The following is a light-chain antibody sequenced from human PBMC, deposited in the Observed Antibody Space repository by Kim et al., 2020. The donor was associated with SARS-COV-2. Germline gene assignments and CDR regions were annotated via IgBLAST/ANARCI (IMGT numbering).Light chain of an antibody. V-gene: IGLV2-11*03. J-gene: IGLJ1*01. CDR3: CSYGDTYV. CDR1: NSDIGTYND. CDR2: DVF. Sequence: SPGPSVTIPCTGTNSDIGTYNDVSWYQQHPGKAPKLMIYDVFKRPSGVPDRFSGSKSGNTASLLISGLEAEDEADYYCCSYGDTYVFGTGTKVTVL.